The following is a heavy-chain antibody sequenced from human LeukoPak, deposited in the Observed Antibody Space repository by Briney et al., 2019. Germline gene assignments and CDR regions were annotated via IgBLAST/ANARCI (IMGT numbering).Heavy chain of an antibody. V-gene: IGHV4-34*01. Sequence: PSETLSLTCAVYGGSFSGYYWSWIRQPPGKGLEWIGEINHSGSTNYNPSLKSRVTISVDTSKNQFSLKLSSVTAADTAVYYCARQSSGPTDAFDIRGQGTMVTVSS. D-gene: IGHD6-19*01. CDR2: INHSGST. CDR1: GGSFSGYY. CDR3: ARQSSGPTDAFDI. J-gene: IGHJ3*02.